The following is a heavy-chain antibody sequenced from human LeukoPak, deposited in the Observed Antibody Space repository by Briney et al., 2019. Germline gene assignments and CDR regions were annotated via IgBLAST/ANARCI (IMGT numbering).Heavy chain of an antibody. CDR1: GYTFTSYY. D-gene: IGHD2-2*01. CDR3: ASLGGGVVVVPAAYFDY. V-gene: IGHV1-46*01. CDR2: INPSGSST. Sequence: ASVKVSCKASGYTFTSYYMHWVRQAPGQGLEWMGIINPSGSSTSYAQKFQGRVTMTRDTSTSTVYMELSSLRSEDTAVYYCASLGGGVVVVPAAYFDYWGQGTLVTVSS. J-gene: IGHJ4*02.